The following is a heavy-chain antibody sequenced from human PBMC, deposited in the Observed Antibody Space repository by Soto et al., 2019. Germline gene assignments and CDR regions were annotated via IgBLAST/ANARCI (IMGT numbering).Heavy chain of an antibody. V-gene: IGHV1-8*01. CDR3: AQVTNKYNWFDP. CDR1: GYTFTSYD. Sequence: QVQLVQSGAEVKKPGASVKVSCKASGYTFTSYDINWVRQATGQGLEWMGWMNPNSGNTGYAQKFQGRVTMTRNTSISTAYMEMSSLRSEDTAVYYCAQVTNKYNWFDPWGQGTLVTVSS. D-gene: IGHD4-4*01. CDR2: MNPNSGNT. J-gene: IGHJ5*02.